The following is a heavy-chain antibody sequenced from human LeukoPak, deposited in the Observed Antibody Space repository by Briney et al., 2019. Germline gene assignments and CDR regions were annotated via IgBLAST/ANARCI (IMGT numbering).Heavy chain of an antibody. V-gene: IGHV3-23*01. Sequence: GGSLRHSCAASGFTFSSAAMTWVRQAPGRGLEWVSTVTGSDDRTYYADSVKGRFTISRDYSRNMLHLQMNSLRVEDTAMYYCAKGPQLNSGYHPDYWGQGTLVTVSS. J-gene: IGHJ4*02. D-gene: IGHD3-22*01. CDR3: AKGPQLNSGYHPDY. CDR2: VTGSDDRT. CDR1: GFTFSSAA.